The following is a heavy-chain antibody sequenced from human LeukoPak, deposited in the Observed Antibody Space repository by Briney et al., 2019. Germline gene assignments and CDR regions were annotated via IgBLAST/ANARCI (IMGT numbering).Heavy chain of an antibody. D-gene: IGHD3-10*01. J-gene: IGHJ5*02. V-gene: IGHV4-4*07. Sequence: SETLSLTCTVSGGSISSYYWSWIRQPAGKGLEWIGRIYTSGSTNYNPSLKSRVTMSVDTSKNQFSLKLSSVTAADTAVYYCARADYYGSGSYGWFDPWGQGTLVTASS. CDR1: GGSISSYY. CDR3: ARADYYGSGSYGWFDP. CDR2: IYTSGST.